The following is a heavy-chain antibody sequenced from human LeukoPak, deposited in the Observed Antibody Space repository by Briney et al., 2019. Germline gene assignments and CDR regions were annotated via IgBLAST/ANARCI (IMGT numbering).Heavy chain of an antibody. CDR1: GFTFSSYG. D-gene: IGHD2-2*02. CDR2: ISGSGGST. CDR3: AKGYQLLYDIDY. Sequence: GGSLRLSCAASGFTFSSYGMSWVCQAPGKGLEWVSAISGSGGSTYYADSVKGRFTISRDNSKNTLYLQMNSLRAEDTAVYYCAKGYQLLYDIDYWGQGTLVTVSS. V-gene: IGHV3-23*01. J-gene: IGHJ4*02.